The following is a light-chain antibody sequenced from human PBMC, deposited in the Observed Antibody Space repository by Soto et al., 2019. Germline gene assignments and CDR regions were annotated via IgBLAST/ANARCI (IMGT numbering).Light chain of an antibody. Sequence: IPMSQSQTSLSTSIGDRVTITCRTSQTISDYLNWYQHKPGKAPQLLIAAASDLQSGVPSRFSGSGSGTDFTLTIRSLQDEAFANCYCQQSYCPLTFGHGTKVDI. CDR3: QQSYCPLT. CDR1: QTISDY. V-gene: IGKV1-39*01. CDR2: AAS. J-gene: IGKJ3*01.